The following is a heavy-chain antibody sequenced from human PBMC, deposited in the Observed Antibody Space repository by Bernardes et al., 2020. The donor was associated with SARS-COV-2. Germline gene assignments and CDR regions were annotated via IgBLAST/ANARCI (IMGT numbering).Heavy chain of an antibody. CDR3: ARNTYYDFWGGYSTFDY. CDR2: IYHSGST. CDR1: GYSISSGYY. D-gene: IGHD3-3*01. Sequence: LSLTCAVSGYSISSGYYWGWIRQPPGKGLEWIGSIYHSGSTYYNPSLKSRVTISVDTSKNQFSLKLSSVTAADTAVYYCARNTYYDFWGGYSTFDYWGQGTLVTVSS. V-gene: IGHV4-38-2*01. J-gene: IGHJ4*02.